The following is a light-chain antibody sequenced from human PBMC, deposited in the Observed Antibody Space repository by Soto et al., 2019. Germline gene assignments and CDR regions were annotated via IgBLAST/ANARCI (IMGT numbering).Light chain of an antibody. CDR2: DAS. Sequence: LKQSPATLSLKQGERATLSCRASQSVSSYLAWYQQKPCQAPRLLIYDASNRATGIPARFSGSGSGTDFTLTISRLEPEDFAVYYCQQDGSSGTFGQRTNV. CDR1: QSVSSY. J-gene: IGKJ1*01. V-gene: IGKV3-20*01. CDR3: QQDGSSGT.